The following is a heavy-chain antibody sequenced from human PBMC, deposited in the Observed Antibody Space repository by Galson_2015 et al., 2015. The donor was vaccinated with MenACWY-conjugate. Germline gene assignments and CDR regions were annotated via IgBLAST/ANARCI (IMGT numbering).Heavy chain of an antibody. Sequence: SLRLSCAASGFTFSHYSMYWVRQAPGKGLEWVSYISSSSSTIYYADSVKGRFTISRDNAKNSLYLQMNSLRAEDTAVYYCARGRHIVVVTAIHAFDIWGQGTMVTVSS. J-gene: IGHJ3*02. CDR3: ARGRHIVVVTAIHAFDI. CDR1: GFTFSHYS. D-gene: IGHD2-21*02. V-gene: IGHV3-48*01. CDR2: ISSSSSTI.